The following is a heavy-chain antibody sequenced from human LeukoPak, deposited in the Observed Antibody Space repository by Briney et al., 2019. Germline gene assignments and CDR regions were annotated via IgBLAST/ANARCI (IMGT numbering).Heavy chain of an antibody. CDR1: GGSFSGYY. J-gene: IGHJ4*02. Sequence: LETLSLTCAVYGGSFSGYYWSWIRQPPGKGLEWIGEINHSGSTNYNPSLKSRVTISVDTSKNQFSLKLSSVTAADTAVYYCARGYPERRYFDYWGQGTLVTVSS. CDR2: INHSGST. D-gene: IGHD1-14*01. CDR3: ARGYPERRYFDY. V-gene: IGHV4-34*01.